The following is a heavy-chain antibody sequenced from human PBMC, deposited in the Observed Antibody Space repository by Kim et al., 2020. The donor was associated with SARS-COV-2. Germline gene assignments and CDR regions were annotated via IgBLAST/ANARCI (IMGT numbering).Heavy chain of an antibody. D-gene: IGHD6-19*01. Sequence: SETLSLTCTVSGGSISSYYWSWIRQPPGKGLEWIGYIYYSGSTNYNPSLKSRVTISVDTSKNQFSLKLSSVTAADTAVYYCARGGIAVATFAYCGQGTLV. CDR1: GGSISSYY. CDR2: IYYSGST. CDR3: ARGGIAVATFAY. J-gene: IGHJ4*02. V-gene: IGHV4-59*01.